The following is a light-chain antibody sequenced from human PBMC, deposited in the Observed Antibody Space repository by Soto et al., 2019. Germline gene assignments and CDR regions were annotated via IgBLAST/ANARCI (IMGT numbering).Light chain of an antibody. CDR2: DAS. CDR1: QGISIY. J-gene: IGKJ4*01. V-gene: IGKV1-27*01. CDR3: QKYNGAPLT. Sequence: DIQMTQSPSSLSASVGDRVTIACRASQGISIYLAWYQQKPGKVPQLLIYDASTLQSGVPSRFSGSGSVTDFTLNISGLQPEDVATYYCQKYNGAPLTFGGGTKVEIK.